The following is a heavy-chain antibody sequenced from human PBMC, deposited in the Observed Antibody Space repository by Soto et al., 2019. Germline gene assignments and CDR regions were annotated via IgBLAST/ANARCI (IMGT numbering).Heavy chain of an antibody. CDR3: ARQANNSGHYFDF. V-gene: IGHV3-30*04. Sequence: QVQLVESGGGVVQPGRSLRLSCGASGFTFNSYILSWVRQAPGRGLEWVAIISFDGRNKYYADSVKGRFTISRDNSKNTLFLQMNGLRADDTAVYYCARQANNSGHYFDFWGQGTLVTVSS. J-gene: IGHJ4*02. CDR1: GFTFNSYI. D-gene: IGHD1-1*01. CDR2: ISFDGRNK.